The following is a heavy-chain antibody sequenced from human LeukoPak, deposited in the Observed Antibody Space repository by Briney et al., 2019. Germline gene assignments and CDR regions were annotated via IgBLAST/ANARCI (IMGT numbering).Heavy chain of an antibody. V-gene: IGHV1-2*02. Sequence: ASVKVSCKASGYTFTGYYMHWVRQAPGQGLEWMGWINPNSGGTNYAQKFQGRVTMTRDTSISTAYMELSRLRSDDTAVYYCARVPLPGPYYYYDSSGYYIFWGQGTLVTVSS. CDR2: INPNSGGT. J-gene: IGHJ4*02. CDR3: ARVPLPGPYYYYDSSGYYIF. D-gene: IGHD3-22*01. CDR1: GYTFTGYY.